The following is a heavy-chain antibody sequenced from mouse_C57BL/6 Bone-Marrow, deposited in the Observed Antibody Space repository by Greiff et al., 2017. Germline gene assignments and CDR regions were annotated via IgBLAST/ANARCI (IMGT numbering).Heavy chain of an antibody. CDR2: INPNNGGT. CDR1: GYTFTDYN. CDR3: ARSGDYDLYYFDY. Sequence: EVQLQQSGPELVKPGASVKMSCKASGYTFTDYNMHWVKQSHGKSLEWIGYINPNNGGTSYNQKFKGKATLTVNKSSSTAYMELRSLTSEDSAVYYCARSGDYDLYYFDYWGQGTTLTVSS. D-gene: IGHD2-4*01. J-gene: IGHJ2*01. V-gene: IGHV1-22*01.